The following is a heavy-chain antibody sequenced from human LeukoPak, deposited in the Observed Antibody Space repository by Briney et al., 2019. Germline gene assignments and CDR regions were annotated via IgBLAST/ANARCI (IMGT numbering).Heavy chain of an antibody. D-gene: IGHD4-23*01. CDR3: VTDYGGSSGAFDI. CDR2: ISSSSDI. J-gene: IGHJ3*02. V-gene: IGHV3-69-1*01. Sequence: GGSLRLSCTGSGFTLSSYAMNWVRRAPGQGLEWVSSISSSSDIYCTDSVKGRFTISRDNAKNSLYLQMNSLRAEDTAVYYCVTDYGGSSGAFDIWGQGTMVTVSS. CDR1: GFTLSSYA.